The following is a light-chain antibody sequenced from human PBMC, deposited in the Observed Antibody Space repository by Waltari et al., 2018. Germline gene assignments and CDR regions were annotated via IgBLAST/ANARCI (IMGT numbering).Light chain of an antibody. V-gene: IGKV3-11*01. CDR2: DAS. CDR3: QHRSDWPLT. J-gene: IGKJ4*01. CDR1: KSVSSY. Sequence: EIVLTQSPATLSLSPGERATLSCRASKSVSSYVAWYQQKPGQAPRLLIYDASNRATGIPARFSGSGSGTDFTLTITSLEPEDFTVYYCQHRSDWPLTFGGGTKVEIK.